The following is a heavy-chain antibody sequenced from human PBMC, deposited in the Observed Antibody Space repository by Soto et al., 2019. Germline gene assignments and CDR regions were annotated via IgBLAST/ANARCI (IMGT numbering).Heavy chain of an antibody. Sequence: SETLSLTCTVSGGSISSGGYYWSWIRQHPGKGLEWIGYIYYSGSTYYNPSLKSRVTISVDTSKNQFSLKLSSVTAADTAVYYCARIVSKHAFDIWGQGTMVTVSS. J-gene: IGHJ3*02. CDR2: IYYSGST. D-gene: IGHD3-22*01. V-gene: IGHV4-31*03. CDR1: GGSISSGGYY. CDR3: ARIVSKHAFDI.